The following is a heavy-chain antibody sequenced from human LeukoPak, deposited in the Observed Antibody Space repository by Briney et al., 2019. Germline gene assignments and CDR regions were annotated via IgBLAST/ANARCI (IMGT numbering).Heavy chain of an antibody. CDR3: ATITARYGSGGVPH. CDR2: IYYSGST. J-gene: IGHJ4*02. D-gene: IGHD3-10*01. CDR1: GGSISSYY. V-gene: IGHV4-59*08. Sequence: SETLSLTCTVSGGSISSYYWSWIRQPPGKGLEWIGYIYYSGSTNYNPSLKSRVTISVDTSKNQFSLKLSSVTAADTAVYYCATITARYGSGGVPHWGQGTLVTVSS.